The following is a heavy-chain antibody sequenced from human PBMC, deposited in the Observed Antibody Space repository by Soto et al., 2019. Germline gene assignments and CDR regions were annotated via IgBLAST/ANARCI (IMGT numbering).Heavy chain of an antibody. Sequence: GGSLRLSCAASGFTFSSYGMHWVRQAPGKGLEWVAVISYDGSNKYYADSVKGRFTISRDNSKNTLYLQMNSLRAEDTAVYYCEKFLETGDVVDAFDIWCQGIMVTVS. CDR3: EKFLETGDVVDAFDI. CDR2: ISYDGSNK. J-gene: IGHJ3*02. D-gene: IGHD7-27*01. CDR1: GFTFSSYG. V-gene: IGHV3-30*18.